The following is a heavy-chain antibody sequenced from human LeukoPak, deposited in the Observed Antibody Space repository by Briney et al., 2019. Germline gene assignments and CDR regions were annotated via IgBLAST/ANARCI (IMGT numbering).Heavy chain of an antibody. V-gene: IGHV5-51*01. CDR2: IYPGDSDT. CDR1: GYSFTSYW. J-gene: IGHJ4*02. Sequence: GESLKISCKGSGYSFTSYWSGWVRPMPGKGLGWMGIIYPGDSDTRYSPSFQGQVTISADKSISTAYLQWSSLKASDTAMYYCARHKPYYDILTGHIDYWGQGTLVAVSS. CDR3: ARHKPYYDILTGHIDY. D-gene: IGHD3-9*01.